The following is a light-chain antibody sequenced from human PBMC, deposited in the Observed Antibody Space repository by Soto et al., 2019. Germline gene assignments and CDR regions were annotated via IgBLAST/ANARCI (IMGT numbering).Light chain of an antibody. CDR2: GSS. CDR1: QNIHSN. J-gene: IGKJ1*01. V-gene: IGKV3D-15*01. CDR3: QQYNIWPET. Sequence: STATLSVLTGARAPLYGRAAQNIHSNLAWYQQKPRQAPRLLIYGSSSRATGIPDRFSGHGSGTDFTLTISRLEPEDFAGYYCQQYNIWPETFGQVSKVDIK.